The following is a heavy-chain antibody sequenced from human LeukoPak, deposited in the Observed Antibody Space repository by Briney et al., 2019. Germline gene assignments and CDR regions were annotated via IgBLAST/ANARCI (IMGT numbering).Heavy chain of an antibody. CDR3: ARSLTGYYKDAFDI. V-gene: IGHV1-2*04. Sequence: ASVKVSCKASGYTFTGYYMHWVRQAPGQGLEWMGWINPNSGGTNYAQKFQGWVTMTRDTSISTAYMELSRLRSDDTAVYYCARSLTGYYKDAFDIWGQGTMVTVSS. CDR2: INPNSGGT. CDR1: GYTFTGYY. D-gene: IGHD3-9*01. J-gene: IGHJ3*02.